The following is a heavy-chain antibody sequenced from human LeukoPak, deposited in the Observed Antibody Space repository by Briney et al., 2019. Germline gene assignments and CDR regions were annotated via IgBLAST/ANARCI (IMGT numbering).Heavy chain of an antibody. V-gene: IGHV3-21*01. D-gene: IGHD2-21*02. CDR3: ARDGRCGGDCYAS. CDR1: GFSFSSYT. Sequence: PGGSLRLSCAASGFSFSSYTMNWVRQAPGKGLEWVSIISSSSSYIYYADSVKGRFTISRDNAKNALYLQMNSLRVEDTAVYYCARDGRCGGDCYASWGQGTLITVSS. J-gene: IGHJ4*02. CDR2: ISSSSSYI.